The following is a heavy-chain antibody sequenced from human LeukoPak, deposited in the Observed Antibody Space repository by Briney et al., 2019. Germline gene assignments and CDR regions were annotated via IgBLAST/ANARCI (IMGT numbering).Heavy chain of an antibody. CDR2: IKQDGSEK. Sequence: GGSLRLSCAASGFTFSNYWMSWVRQAPGKGLEWVANIKQDGSEKYYVDSVKGRFAISRDNAKNSLYLQMNSLRAEDTAVYYCARGIGAFFYWGQGTLVTVSS. D-gene: IGHD2-15*01. CDR1: GFTFSNYW. V-gene: IGHV3-7*01. CDR3: ARGIGAFFY. J-gene: IGHJ4*02.